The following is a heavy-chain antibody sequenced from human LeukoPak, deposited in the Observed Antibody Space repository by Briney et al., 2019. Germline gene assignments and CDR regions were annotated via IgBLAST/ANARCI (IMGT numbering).Heavy chain of an antibody. D-gene: IGHD7-27*01. CDR1: GFTYNTYD. CDR2: IWYDGSNK. Sequence: GGSLRLSCAASGFTYNTYDMHWVRQAPGKELDWVAFIWYDGSNKYHTDSVKGRFTISRDNSKNTLYLQMNSLRVEDTAVYYCARGDWGMYYFDYWGQGTLVTVSS. J-gene: IGHJ4*02. V-gene: IGHV3-30*02. CDR3: ARGDWGMYYFDY.